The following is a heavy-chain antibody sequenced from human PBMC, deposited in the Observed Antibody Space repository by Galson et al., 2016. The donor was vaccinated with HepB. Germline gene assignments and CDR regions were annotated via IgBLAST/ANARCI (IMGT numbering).Heavy chain of an antibody. Sequence: PALVKPTQTLTLTCTFSGFSLSTSGMCVTWIRQPPVKALEWLALIRWDDDQFYSTSLKTRLTISKDTPKNQVVLKMANMDPADTATYYCARKMFKYYYYNMNVWGPGATVTVSS. J-gene: IGHJ6*02. CDR1: GFSLSTSGMC. CDR2: IRWDDDQ. D-gene: IGHD3-10*02. V-gene: IGHV2-70*01. CDR3: ARKMFKYYYYNMNV.